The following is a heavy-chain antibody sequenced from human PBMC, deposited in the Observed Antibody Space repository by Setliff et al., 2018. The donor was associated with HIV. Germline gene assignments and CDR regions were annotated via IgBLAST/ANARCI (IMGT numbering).Heavy chain of an antibody. Sequence: SETLSLTCSVSGVSITTDGYYWSWIRHYPGKGLEWIGYMYHSGSTYYNASLASRLIMSLDPSKNQFALKLNSMPAADTAMYYCAGGRYFRDIRDSRFDFWGQGMLVTVSS. J-gene: IGHJ4*02. CDR1: GVSITTDGYY. V-gene: IGHV4-31*03. CDR2: MYHSGST. CDR3: AGGRYFRDIRDSRFDF. D-gene: IGHD3-9*01.